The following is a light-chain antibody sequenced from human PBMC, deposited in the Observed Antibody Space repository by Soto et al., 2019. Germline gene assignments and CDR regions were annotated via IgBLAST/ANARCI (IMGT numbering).Light chain of an antibody. CDR2: GAS. Sequence: EIVLTQSPGTLSLSPGERATLSCRASQSVSNSYLAWYQQKPGQAPRLLINGASSRATGIPDRFSGSGSGTEFTLTISRLEHEDIAVYYCQQYGSSPGTFVQGTKVEIK. V-gene: IGKV3-20*01. CDR3: QQYGSSPGT. J-gene: IGKJ1*01. CDR1: QSVSNSY.